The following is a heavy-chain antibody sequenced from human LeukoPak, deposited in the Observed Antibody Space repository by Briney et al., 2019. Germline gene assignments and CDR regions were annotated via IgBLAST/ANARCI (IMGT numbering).Heavy chain of an antibody. Sequence: SETLSLTCTVSGGSISSYYWSWIRQPPGKGLEWIGYIYYSGSTNYNPSLKSRVTISVDTSKNQFSLKLSSVTAADTAVYYCAGRDYGDQRGAFDIWGQGTMVTVSS. D-gene: IGHD4-17*01. CDR3: AGRDYGDQRGAFDI. CDR2: IYYSGST. CDR1: GGSISSYY. J-gene: IGHJ3*02. V-gene: IGHV4-59*01.